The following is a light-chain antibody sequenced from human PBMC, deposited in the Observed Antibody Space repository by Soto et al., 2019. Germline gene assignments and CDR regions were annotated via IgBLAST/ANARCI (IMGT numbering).Light chain of an antibody. CDR3: QQYSSYSAWT. J-gene: IGKJ1*01. Sequence: DIQMTQSPSSLSASVGDRVTISCRASQVIRNDLGWYQQKPGKAPNLLIYAASGLQSGVPSRFSGSGSGTEFTLTIRSLQPDDIATYYCQQYSSYSAWTFGEGTKVDIK. CDR1: QVIRND. CDR2: AAS. V-gene: IGKV1-17*01.